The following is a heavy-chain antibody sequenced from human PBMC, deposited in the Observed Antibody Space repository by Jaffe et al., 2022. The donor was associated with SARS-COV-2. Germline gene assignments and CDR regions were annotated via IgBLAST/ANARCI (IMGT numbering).Heavy chain of an antibody. V-gene: IGHV3-48*02. Sequence: EVQLVESGGGLVQPGGSLRLSCVASGFTFSSYSMNWVRQAPGQGLEWVSYSGRTGGVYYADSVRGRFTISRDNVKSSLYLQMNNLRDEDTAVYYCVRDPDALDYWGQGTLVTVSA. J-gene: IGHJ4*02. CDR1: GFTFSSYS. CDR3: VRDPDALDY. CDR2: SGRTGGV.